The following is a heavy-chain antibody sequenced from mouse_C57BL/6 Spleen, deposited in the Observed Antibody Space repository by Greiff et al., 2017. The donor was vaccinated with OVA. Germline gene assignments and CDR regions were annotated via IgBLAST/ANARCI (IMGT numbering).Heavy chain of an antibody. CDR2: IDPSDSDT. CDR3: ARGYYGSSSAWFAY. V-gene: IGHV1-52*01. D-gene: IGHD1-1*01. Sequence: QVQLQQPGAELVRPGSSVKLSCKASGYTFTSYWMHWVKQRPIQGLEWIGNIDPSDSDTHYNQKFKDKATLTVDKSSSTAYMQLSSLTSEDSAVYYCARGYYGSSSAWFAYWGQGTLVTVSA. CDR1: GYTFTSYW. J-gene: IGHJ3*01.